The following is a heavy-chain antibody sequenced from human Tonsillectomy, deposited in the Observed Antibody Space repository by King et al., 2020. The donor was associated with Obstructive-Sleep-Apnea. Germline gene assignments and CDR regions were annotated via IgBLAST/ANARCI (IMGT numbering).Heavy chain of an antibody. CDR3: ARDFGTYAVDY. V-gene: IGHV3-11*01. D-gene: IGHD2-2*01. Sequence: HVQLVESGGGLVKPGGSLRLSCAASGFTFSDYYMTWIRQAPGKGLEWVSYISSSIITIYYSDSVRGRLTVSRDNAKNSLYLQMNSLRAEDTAVYYCARDFGTYAVDYWGQGTLVTVSS. CDR1: GFTFSDYY. CDR2: ISSSIITI. J-gene: IGHJ4*02.